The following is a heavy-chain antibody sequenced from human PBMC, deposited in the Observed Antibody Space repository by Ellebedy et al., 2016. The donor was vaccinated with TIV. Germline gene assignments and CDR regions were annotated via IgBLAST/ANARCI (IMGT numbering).Heavy chain of an antibody. CDR1: GFSFSNYW. CDR3: ATDGSYGDFRSPAHAFVI. D-gene: IGHD4-17*01. Sequence: GESLKISCAASGFSFSNYWMSWVRQAPGKELEWVANMNQDGSQKYYVDSVKGRFTISRDNAKNSLYLQMNSLRADDTSVYYCATDGSYGDFRSPAHAFVIWGQGTVVTVSS. CDR2: MNQDGSQK. V-gene: IGHV3-7*01. J-gene: IGHJ3*02.